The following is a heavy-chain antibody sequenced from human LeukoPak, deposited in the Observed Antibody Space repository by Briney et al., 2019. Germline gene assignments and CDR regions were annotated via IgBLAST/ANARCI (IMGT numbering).Heavy chain of an antibody. Sequence: AAVKVSCKASGYTFTSYYMHWVRQAPGQGLELMGIINPCGGSRSYAQKLQGRVTITKDKSPSTVYIEQSSPTCEGHAMDYCSTEGEYYAESGYLIDATAVWGQGTMVIVSA. J-gene: IGHJ3*01. D-gene: IGHD3-3*01. CDR3: STEGEYYAESGYLIDATAV. CDR1: GYTFTSYY. V-gene: IGHV1-46*03. CDR2: INPCGGSR.